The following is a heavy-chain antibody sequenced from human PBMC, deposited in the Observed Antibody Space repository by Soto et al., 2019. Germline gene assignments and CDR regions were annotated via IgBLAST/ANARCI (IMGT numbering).Heavy chain of an antibody. D-gene: IGHD1-1*01. CDR1: GFTFSDYW. CDR3: AREEVQLERRRAFDI. CDR2: INSDGTST. V-gene: IGHV3-74*01. Sequence: EVQLVESGGGLVQPGGSLRLSCAASGFTFSDYWLHWVRQAPGKGLVWVSRINSDGTSTNYADSVKGRFTISRDNAKNTLYLLMNSLRAEDTAVYYCAREEVQLERRRAFDIWGQGTMVFVSA. J-gene: IGHJ3*02.